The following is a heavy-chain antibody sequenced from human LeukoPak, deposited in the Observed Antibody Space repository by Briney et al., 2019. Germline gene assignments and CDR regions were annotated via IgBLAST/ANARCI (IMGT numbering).Heavy chain of an antibody. CDR3: ARDIAATGTYTDY. Sequence: GGSLRLSCAASGFTVSSNYMSWVRQAPGKGLEWVAVIYSGGTTYYADSVKGRFTISRDNSKSTLYLQMNSLRTEDTAVYYCARDIAATGTYTDYWGQGTLAAVSS. V-gene: IGHV3-66*01. CDR2: IYSGGTT. J-gene: IGHJ4*02. D-gene: IGHD6-13*01. CDR1: GFTVSSNY.